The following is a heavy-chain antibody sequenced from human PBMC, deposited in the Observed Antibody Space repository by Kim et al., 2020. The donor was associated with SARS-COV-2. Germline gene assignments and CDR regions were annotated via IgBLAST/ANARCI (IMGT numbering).Heavy chain of an antibody. CDR1: GFTFSSYG. Sequence: GGSLRLSCAASGFTFSSYGMHWVRQAPGKGLEWVAVISYDGSNKYYADSVKGRFTISRDNSKNTLYLQMNSLRAEDTAVYYCAKDRGDSSGTALDYWGQG. CDR3: AKDRGDSSGTALDY. J-gene: IGHJ4*02. D-gene: IGHD3-22*01. CDR2: ISYDGSNK. V-gene: IGHV3-30*18.